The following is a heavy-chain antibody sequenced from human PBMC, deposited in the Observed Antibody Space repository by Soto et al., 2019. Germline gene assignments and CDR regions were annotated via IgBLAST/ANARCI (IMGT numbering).Heavy chain of an antibody. D-gene: IGHD2-15*01. CDR3: ARYIVFQESNCSGGSCYPNWFEP. Sequence: PSETLSLTCAVYGGSFSGYYWSWIRQPPGKGLEWIGEINHSGSTNYNPSLKSRVTISVGTSKNQFSLKLSSVTAADTAVYYCARYIVFQESNCSGGSCYPNWFEPWGQGTLVTVSS. J-gene: IGHJ5*02. V-gene: IGHV4-34*01. CDR1: GGSFSGYY. CDR2: INHSGST.